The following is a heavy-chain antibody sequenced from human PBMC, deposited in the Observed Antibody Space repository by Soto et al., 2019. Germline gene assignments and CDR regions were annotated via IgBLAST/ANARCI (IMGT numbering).Heavy chain of an antibody. J-gene: IGHJ4*02. CDR2: IIPLFSTT. D-gene: IGHD6-6*01. CDR1: GGAFNNYG. CDR3: ARDGNVSSSYGDFDY. V-gene: IGHV1-69*01. Sequence: QVELVQSGAEVKKPGSSVRVSCKASGGAFNNYGFTWVRQASGQGLEWMGQIIPLFSTTHYAQKFQGRVSITADGSTSTVHMELSSLTSADTAVYYCARDGNVSSSYGDFDYWGQGTLVIVSS.